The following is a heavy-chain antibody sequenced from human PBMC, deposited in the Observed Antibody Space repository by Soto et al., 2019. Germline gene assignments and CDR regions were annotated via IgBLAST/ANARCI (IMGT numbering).Heavy chain of an antibody. Sequence: PXXSLRLSYAASGFTFSRYAVGWILQAPGKGLGWVSAISGSGGSTYYADSVKGRSTISRDNSKNTLYLQMNSLRAEDTAVYYCAKDPHPDYYYYYGMDVWGQGTTVTVSS. J-gene: IGHJ6*02. CDR2: ISGSGGST. CDR1: GFTFSRYA. V-gene: IGHV3-23*01. CDR3: AKDPHPDYYYYYGMDV.